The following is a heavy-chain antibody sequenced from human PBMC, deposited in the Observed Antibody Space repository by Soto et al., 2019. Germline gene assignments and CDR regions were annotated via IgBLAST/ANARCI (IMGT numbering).Heavy chain of an antibody. Sequence: SETLSLTCTVSGGSIISGGYYWNWIRQHPGKGLEWIGYIYYSGSTYYNPSLKSRITISVDTSKNQFSLNLSSVTAADTAVYYCARLITMNDLDYWGRGTLVTVSS. J-gene: IGHJ4*02. CDR2: IYYSGST. V-gene: IGHV4-31*03. D-gene: IGHD3-22*01. CDR3: ARLITMNDLDY. CDR1: GGSIISGGYY.